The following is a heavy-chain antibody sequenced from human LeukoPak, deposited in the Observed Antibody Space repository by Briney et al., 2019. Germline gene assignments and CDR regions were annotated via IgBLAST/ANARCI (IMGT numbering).Heavy chain of an antibody. CDR2: IYSSGRT. V-gene: IGHV4-59*08. CDR3: ARLTKVLAGYYPSP. D-gene: IGHD3-9*01. CDR1: GGSITGYY. Sequence: SETLSLTCTVSGGSITGYYWSWIRQPPGKGLEWIGYIYSSGRTNYNPSLKSRGTISVDTTKSQISMKLNSVTAADTAVYYSARLTKVLAGYYPSPWGPGTLVTVFS. J-gene: IGHJ5*02.